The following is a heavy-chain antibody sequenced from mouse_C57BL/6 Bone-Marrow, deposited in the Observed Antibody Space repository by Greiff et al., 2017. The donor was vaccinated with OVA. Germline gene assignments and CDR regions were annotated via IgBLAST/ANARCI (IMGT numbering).Heavy chain of an antibody. V-gene: IGHV1-15*01. D-gene: IGHD2-5*01. CDR1: GYTFTDSE. CDR2: IYPGTGGT. J-gene: IGHJ4*01. CDR3: TRGYSNYYAMDY. Sequence: VQLQQSGAELVRPGASVTLSCKASGYTFTDSEMHWVKQTPVHGLEWIGAIYPGTGGTAYNQKFKGKAILTADKSSSPAYMELRSLTSEDSAVYYGTRGYSNYYAMDYWGQGTSVTVSS.